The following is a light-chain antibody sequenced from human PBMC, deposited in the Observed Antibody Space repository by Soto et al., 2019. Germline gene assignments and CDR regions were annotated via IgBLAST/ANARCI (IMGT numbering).Light chain of an antibody. V-gene: IGKV3-20*01. CDR2: GAS. Sequence: EIVLTQSPGTLSLSPGERATLSCRASQSVTSNYLAWYQQKPGQAPRLLIFGASGRSTGVPDRFSGSGSGTDFTLTISRLEPEDFAVYYRQQYSSSSTFGQGTRLEIK. CDR1: QSVTSNY. CDR3: QQYSSSST. J-gene: IGKJ2*02.